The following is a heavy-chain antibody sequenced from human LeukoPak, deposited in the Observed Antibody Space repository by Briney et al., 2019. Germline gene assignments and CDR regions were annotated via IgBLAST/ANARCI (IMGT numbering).Heavy chain of an antibody. Sequence: GGSLRLSCAASGFTFSSYEMNWVRQAPGKGLEWVSYISSSGSAIHYADSVKGRFTISRDNAKNSLYLQMNSLRAEDTAVYYCATTFNWAFDYWGQGTLVTVSS. V-gene: IGHV3-48*03. CDR2: ISSSGSAI. D-gene: IGHD7-27*01. J-gene: IGHJ4*02. CDR1: GFTFSSYE. CDR3: ATTFNWAFDY.